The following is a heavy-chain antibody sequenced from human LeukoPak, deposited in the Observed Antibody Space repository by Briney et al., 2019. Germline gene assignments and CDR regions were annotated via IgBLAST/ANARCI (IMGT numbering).Heavy chain of an antibody. D-gene: IGHD6-19*01. J-gene: IGHJ6*02. CDR1: GDSVSSNSAA. Sequence: PSQTLSLTCAISGDSVSSNSAAWNWIRQSPSRGLEWLGRTYYRSKWYNDYAVSVKSRITINPDTSKNQFSLQLNSVTPEDTAVYYCARAGSGWYVAGAHYYYYYGMDVWGQGTTVTVSS. CDR2: TYYRSKWYN. V-gene: IGHV6-1*01. CDR3: ARAGSGWYVAGAHYYYYYGMDV.